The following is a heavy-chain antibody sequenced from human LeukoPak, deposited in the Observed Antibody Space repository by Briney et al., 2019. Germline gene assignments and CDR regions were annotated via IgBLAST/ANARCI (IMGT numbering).Heavy chain of an antibody. CDR3: SNYYDRSGYYAFDT. D-gene: IGHD3-22*01. CDR2: IKKDGSEK. J-gene: IGHJ3*02. V-gene: IGHV3-7*01. Sequence: GGSLRLSCAASGFTFSSYWMAWVRQAPGKGLEWVGNIKKDGSEKNYVDSVKGRFTMSRGNAKNLLYLQMNSLRAEDTAVYYCSNYYDRSGYYAFDTWGQGTMVTVSS. CDR1: GFTFSSYW.